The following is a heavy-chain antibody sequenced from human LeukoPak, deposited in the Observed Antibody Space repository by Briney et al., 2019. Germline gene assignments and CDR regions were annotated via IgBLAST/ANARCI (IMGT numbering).Heavy chain of an antibody. D-gene: IGHD5-12*01. CDR2: ISAYNGNT. V-gene: IGHV1-18*01. Sequence: GASVKVSCRASGYTFTSYGISWVRQAPGQGLEWMGWISAYNGNTNYAQKLQGRVTMTTDTSTSTAYMEPRSLRSDDTAVYYCARDLRGYSGYDKYYYYGMDVWGQGTTVTVSS. CDR1: GYTFTSYG. CDR3: ARDLRGYSGYDKYYYYGMDV. J-gene: IGHJ6*02.